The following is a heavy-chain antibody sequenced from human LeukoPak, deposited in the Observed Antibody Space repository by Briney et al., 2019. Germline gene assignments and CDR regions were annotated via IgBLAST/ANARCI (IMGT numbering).Heavy chain of an antibody. D-gene: IGHD5-18*01. Sequence: SGGSLRLSCAASGFTFSSYDMHRVRQATGKGLEWVSAIGTAGDTYYPGSVKGRFTISRENAKNSLYLQMNSLRAEDTAVYYCARGSPWIQLWEDYYGMDVWGQGTTVTVSS. CDR1: GFTFSSYD. CDR3: ARGSPWIQLWEDYYGMDV. V-gene: IGHV3-13*01. CDR2: IGTAGDT. J-gene: IGHJ6*02.